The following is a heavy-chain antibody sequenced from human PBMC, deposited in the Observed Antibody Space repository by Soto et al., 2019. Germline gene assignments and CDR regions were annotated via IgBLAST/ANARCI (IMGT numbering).Heavy chain of an antibody. V-gene: IGHV1-3*01. Sequence: ASVKVSCKASGDTFNSYGMHWVLQAPGQRLEWMGWINSGNGNTKYSQKFQGRVTITRDTSASTAYMELSSLRSEDTAAYYCARDFVPGMDVWGQGTTVPVSS. CDR1: GDTFNSYG. CDR2: INSGNGNT. D-gene: IGHD3-10*02. J-gene: IGHJ6*02. CDR3: ARDFVPGMDV.